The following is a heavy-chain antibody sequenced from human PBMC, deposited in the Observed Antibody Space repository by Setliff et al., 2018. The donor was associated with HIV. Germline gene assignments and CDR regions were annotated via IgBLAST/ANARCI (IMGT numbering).Heavy chain of an antibody. D-gene: IGHD2-21*02. V-gene: IGHV3-11*04. CDR3: LTHHGDPDY. J-gene: IGHJ4*02. CDR1: GFDFDNLY. CDR2: INVGGGTK. Sequence: PGGSLRLSWAASGFDFDNLYMAWIRQAPGKGLEWVSYINVGGGTKYYADSVRGRFTISRDDAKNSLYLQMKFLRAEDTAVYYCLTHHGDPDYWGRGTLVTVSS.